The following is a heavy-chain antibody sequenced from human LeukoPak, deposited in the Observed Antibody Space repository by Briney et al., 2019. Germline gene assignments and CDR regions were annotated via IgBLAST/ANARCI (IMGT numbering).Heavy chain of an antibody. J-gene: IGHJ5*02. V-gene: IGHV4-4*07. CDR3: ARDRNWFDP. CDR2: FYTSGRT. Sequence: SETLSLTCTVPGGSISNYYGSWVRQPAGKGLEWIGRFYTSGRTIYNPSLKSRVTISGDKSKNQFSLNLSSVTAADTAVYYCARDRNWFDPWGQGTLVTVSS. CDR1: GGSISNYY.